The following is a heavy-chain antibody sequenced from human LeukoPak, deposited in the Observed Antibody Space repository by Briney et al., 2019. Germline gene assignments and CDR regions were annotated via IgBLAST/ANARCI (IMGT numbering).Heavy chain of an antibody. V-gene: IGHV3-74*01. CDR1: GFTFSNYW. CDR3: ATRTRVTTLDY. CDR2: INGDGSST. J-gene: IGHJ4*02. Sequence: GGSLRLSCATSGFTFSNYWMHWVRQAPGKGLVWVSRINGDGSSTNYADSVKGRFTISRDNAKNTLYLQMNSLRAEDTAVYYCATRTRVTTLDYWGQGTLVTVSS. D-gene: IGHD4-17*01.